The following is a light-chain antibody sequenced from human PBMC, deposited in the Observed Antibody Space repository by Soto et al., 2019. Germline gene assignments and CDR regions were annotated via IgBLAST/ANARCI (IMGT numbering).Light chain of an antibody. CDR2: AAS. Sequence: QLTQPPSSLSAPLKDRATITCRASQAISNYLAWYQQKPGKVPKLLIYAASTLQSGVPSRFSGSGSGTDFTLTISSLQPEDVATYYCQKYDSAPWTFGQGTKVEIK. CDR1: QAISNY. CDR3: QKYDSAPWT. J-gene: IGKJ1*01. V-gene: IGKV1-27*01.